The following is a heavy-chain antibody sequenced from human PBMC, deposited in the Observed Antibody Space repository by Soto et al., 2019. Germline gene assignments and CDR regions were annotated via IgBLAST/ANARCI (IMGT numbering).Heavy chain of an antibody. CDR3: ARDVESGWYGSFVS. J-gene: IGHJ5*02. Sequence: SLRLPCAPSPFTFSNYSMSWVRQAPGKGLQWVSAIRSFVSSTYSADWVKGRFTISRDSSKNRILLQINSRKVEDTAVYYCARDVESGWYGSFVSWGQGTLGTVSS. CDR1: PFTFSNYS. CDR2: IRSFVSST. V-gene: IGHV3-23*01. D-gene: IGHD6-19*01.